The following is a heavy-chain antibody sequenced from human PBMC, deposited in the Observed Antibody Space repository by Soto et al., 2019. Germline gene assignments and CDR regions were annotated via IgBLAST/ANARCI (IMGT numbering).Heavy chain of an antibody. V-gene: IGHV1-8*01. D-gene: IGHD1-1*01. CDR3: ARGVDAGVDV. J-gene: IGHJ6*02. CDR2: MSPNSGAT. CDR1: GYTFTSYD. Sequence: QVQLVQSGAEVTKPGASVKVSCKASGYTFTSYDINWVRQATGQGLEWMGWMSPNSGATGYAQKVQGRVTMTRDTSTSTAYMELSNLRSEDTAIYYCARGVDAGVDVWGQGSTVTVSS.